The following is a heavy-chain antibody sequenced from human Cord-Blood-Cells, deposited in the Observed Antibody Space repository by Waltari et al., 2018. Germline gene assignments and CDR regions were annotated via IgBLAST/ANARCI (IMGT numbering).Heavy chain of an antibody. CDR3: AKDMGLISGYDQWGAFDI. V-gene: IGHV3-9*01. D-gene: IGHD5-12*01. Sequence: EVQLVESGGGLVQPGRSLRLSCAASGFTFDDYAMHWVRQAPGKGLEWVSGISWNSGSIGYADSGKGRFTISRDNAKNSLYLQMNSLRAEDTALYYCAKDMGLISGYDQWGAFDIWGQGTMVTVSS. J-gene: IGHJ3*02. CDR2: ISWNSGSI. CDR1: GFTFDDYA.